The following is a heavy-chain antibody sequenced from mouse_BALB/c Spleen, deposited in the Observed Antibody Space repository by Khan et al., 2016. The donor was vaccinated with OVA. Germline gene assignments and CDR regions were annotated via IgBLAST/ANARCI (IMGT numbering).Heavy chain of an antibody. CDR2: IYPGTDNS. CDR3: GRGEGLYHFDH. CDR1: GYIFTSYW. Sequence: QVQLKQSGAELVRPGASVKLSCKTSGYIFTSYWIHWIKQRSGQGLEWIARIYPGTDNSYYNEKFKDKATLTADKSSSTAYMQLSSLTSEDSDVYFCGRGEGLYHFDHWGQGTTLTVSA. J-gene: IGHJ2*01. V-gene: IGHV1-76*01.